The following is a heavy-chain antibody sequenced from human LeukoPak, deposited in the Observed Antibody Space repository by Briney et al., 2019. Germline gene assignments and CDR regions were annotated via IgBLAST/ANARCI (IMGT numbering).Heavy chain of an antibody. V-gene: IGHV3-7*01. CDR3: GRFGYVAGIDL. CDR2: IDPAGTDT. CDR1: GFSFNSYW. Sequence: GGSLRLSWAASGFSFNSYWMTWVRQAPGRGLEWVANIDPAGTDTYYVDPVKGRFIISRDNAKNLVYLQMNTLRAEDTAVYSCGRFGYVAGIDLWGQGTLVTVSS. D-gene: IGHD6-19*01. J-gene: IGHJ4*02.